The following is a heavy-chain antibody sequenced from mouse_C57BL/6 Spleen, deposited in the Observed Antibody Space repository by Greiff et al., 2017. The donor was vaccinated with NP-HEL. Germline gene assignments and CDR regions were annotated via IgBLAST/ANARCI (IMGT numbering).Heavy chain of an antibody. J-gene: IGHJ1*03. V-gene: IGHV1-15*01. CDR3: TSLDWYFDV. CDR1: GYTFTDYE. CDR2: IDPETGGT. Sequence: QVHVKQSGAELVRPGASVTLSCKASGYTFTDYEMHWVKQTPVHGLEWIGAIDPETGGTAYNQKFKGKAILTADKSSSTAYMELRSLTSEDSAVYYCTSLDWYFDVWGTGTTVTVSS.